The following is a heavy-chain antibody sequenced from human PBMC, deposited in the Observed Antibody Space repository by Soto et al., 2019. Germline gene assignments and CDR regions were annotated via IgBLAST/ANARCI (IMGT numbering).Heavy chain of an antibody. CDR3: ASTGYCSGGSCYSSY. J-gene: IGHJ4*02. Sequence: SETLSLTCTVSGGSISSCGYYWSWIRQHPGKGPEWIGYIYYSGNTYYNPSFKSRITISIDTSKNQFSLKLSSVTAADTAVYYCASTGYCSGGSCYSSYWGQGTLVTVSS. D-gene: IGHD2-15*01. CDR1: GGSISSCGYY. CDR2: IYYSGNT. V-gene: IGHV4-31*03.